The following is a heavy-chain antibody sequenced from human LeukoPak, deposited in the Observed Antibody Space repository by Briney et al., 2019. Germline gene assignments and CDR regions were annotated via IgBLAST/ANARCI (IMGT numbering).Heavy chain of an antibody. CDR3: VRGVPKTSYYYYYMDV. J-gene: IGHJ6*03. D-gene: IGHD4-11*01. V-gene: IGHV3-48*01. CDR1: GFTLSNYS. Sequence: PGGSLRLSCAVSGFTLSNYSMNWGRQAPGKGLEWISYISVSGFTIHYADSVKGRFTISRDNAKNSLYRQMNSLRAEDTAVYYCVRGVPKTSYYYYYMDVWGKGTTVTVSS. CDR2: ISVSGFTI.